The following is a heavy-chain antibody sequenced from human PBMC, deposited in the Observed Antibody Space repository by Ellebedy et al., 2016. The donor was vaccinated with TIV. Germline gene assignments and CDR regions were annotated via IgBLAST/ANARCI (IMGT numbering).Heavy chain of an antibody. J-gene: IGHJ4*02. Sequence: ASVKVSCKASGYTFTSYYMHWVRQAPGQGLEWMGWISVNNGHTIYAQRFQDRVTMTTDTSTTTAYLKLRGLRDDDTAIYYCARYSGSPDYWGQGTLVTVSS. D-gene: IGHD1-26*01. CDR1: GYTFTSYY. CDR3: ARYSGSPDY. V-gene: IGHV1-18*04. CDR2: ISVNNGHT.